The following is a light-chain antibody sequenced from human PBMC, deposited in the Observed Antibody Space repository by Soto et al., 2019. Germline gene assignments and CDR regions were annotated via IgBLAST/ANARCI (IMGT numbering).Light chain of an antibody. CDR2: DAS. J-gene: IGKJ1*01. Sequence: DIQMTQSPSTLSASVGDRVTITCRASQSLGIWLAWHQQKPGKAPKLLIYDASTLKSGVPSRFSGSGSGTKFTLTTSSLQPDDFATYYCQEYSSYSGTFGQGTKVDIK. V-gene: IGKV1-5*01. CDR1: QSLGIW. CDR3: QEYSSYSGT.